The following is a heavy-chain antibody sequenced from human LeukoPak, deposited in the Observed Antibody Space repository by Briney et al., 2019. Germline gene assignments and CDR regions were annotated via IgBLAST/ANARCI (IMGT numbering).Heavy chain of an antibody. Sequence: GGSLRLSCAASGFTFSSYAMSWVRQAPGKGLEWVSVTSGSGGSTYYADSVKGRFTISRDNSKNTLYLHMNSLRAENTAVYYCAKSPVVVVTATELDYWGQGTLVTVSS. CDR1: GFTFSSYA. D-gene: IGHD2-21*02. V-gene: IGHV3-23*01. J-gene: IGHJ4*02. CDR2: TSGSGGST. CDR3: AKSPVVVVTATELDY.